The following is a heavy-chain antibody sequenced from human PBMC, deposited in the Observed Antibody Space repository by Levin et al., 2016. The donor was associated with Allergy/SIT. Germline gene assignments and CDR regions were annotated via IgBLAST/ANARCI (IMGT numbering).Heavy chain of an antibody. Sequence: ASVKVSCKASGYTFTSYGISWVRQAPGQGLEWMGWISAYNGNTNYAQKLQGRVTMTTDTSTSTAYMELRSLRSDDTAVYYCARISVTMVRGVIISINYYYGMNVWGQGTTVTVSS. CDR2: ISAYNGNT. CDR3: ARISVTMVRGVIISINYYYGMNV. V-gene: IGHV1-18*01. D-gene: IGHD3-10*01. J-gene: IGHJ6*02. CDR1: GYTFTSYG.